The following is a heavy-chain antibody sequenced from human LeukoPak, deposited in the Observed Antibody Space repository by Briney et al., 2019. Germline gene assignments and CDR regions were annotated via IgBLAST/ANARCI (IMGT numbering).Heavy chain of an antibody. J-gene: IGHJ4*02. D-gene: IGHD5-12*01. CDR2: IDTDGSST. V-gene: IGHV3-74*01. Sequence: GGSLRLSCAASGFTFSSYWMHWVRQTPEKGVVWVSRIDTDGSSTIYADSVKGRFTISRDNAKNTLFLQMNSLRAEDTAVYYCTRGYVGIDYWGQGTLVTVSS. CDR3: TRGYVGIDY. CDR1: GFTFSSYW.